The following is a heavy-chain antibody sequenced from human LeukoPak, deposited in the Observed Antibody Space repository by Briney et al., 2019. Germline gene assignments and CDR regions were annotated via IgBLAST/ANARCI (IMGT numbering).Heavy chain of an antibody. CDR3: GKTTVGYSSGQKPAWPVDF. V-gene: IGHV3-23*01. CDR2: IFGSGGSP. D-gene: IGHD5-18*01. CDR1: GFTFGSHA. Sequence: PGGSLRLPCEASGFTFGSHAMYWVRQAPGKGLEWVAGIFGSGGSPHYADSVKGRFTISRDNSRNTVYLQINSLRDDDTAVYYCGKTTVGYSSGQKPAWPVDFWGQGTLVTVSS. J-gene: IGHJ4*02.